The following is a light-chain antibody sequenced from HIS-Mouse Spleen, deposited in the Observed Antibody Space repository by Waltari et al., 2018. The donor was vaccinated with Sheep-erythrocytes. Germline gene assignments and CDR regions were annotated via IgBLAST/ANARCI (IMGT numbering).Light chain of an antibody. CDR3: CSYAGSYTLV. Sequence: QSALTQPRSVSGSPGQSVTISCTGTSSDVGGYNYVSWYQQHPGKAPKLIIYDVSKRPSGVPDPFSGSKSGNTASLTISGLQAEDEADYYCCSYAGSYTLVFGGGTKLTVL. J-gene: IGLJ2*01. CDR2: DVS. V-gene: IGLV2-11*01. CDR1: SSDVGGYNY.